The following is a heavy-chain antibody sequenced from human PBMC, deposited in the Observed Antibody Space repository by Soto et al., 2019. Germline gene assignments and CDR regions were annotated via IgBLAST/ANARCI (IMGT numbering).Heavy chain of an antibody. CDR3: ARGDVIPSTGSTYLFDY. CDR1: GFTFSSYW. D-gene: IGHD4-4*01. V-gene: IGHV3-7*01. J-gene: IGHJ4*02. Sequence: EVQLVESGGGLVQPGGSLRLSCAASGFTFSSYWMTWVRQAPGKGLEWVANIKHDASEKYYVDSVKGRFTISRDNAKNSLSLQMNSLRAEDTAVYYCARGDVIPSTGSTYLFDYWGQGTLVTVSS. CDR2: IKHDASEK.